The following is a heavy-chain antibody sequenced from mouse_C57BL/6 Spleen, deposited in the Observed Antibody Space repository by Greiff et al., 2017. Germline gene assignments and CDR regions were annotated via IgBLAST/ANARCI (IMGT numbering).Heavy chain of an antibody. CDR3: TEGWLLPNWYFDV. Sequence: EVMLVESGGGLVQPGGSMKLSCVASGFTFSNYWMNWVRQSPEKGLEWVAQIRLKSDNYATHYAESVKGRFTISRDDSKSSVYLQMNNLRAEDTGIYYCTEGWLLPNWYFDVWGTGTTVTVSS. D-gene: IGHD2-3*01. V-gene: IGHV6-3*01. CDR2: IRLKSDNYAT. CDR1: GFTFSNYW. J-gene: IGHJ1*03.